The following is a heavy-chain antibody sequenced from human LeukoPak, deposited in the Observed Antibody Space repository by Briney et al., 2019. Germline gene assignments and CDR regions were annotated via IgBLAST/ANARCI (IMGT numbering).Heavy chain of an antibody. Sequence: GGSLRLSCAASGFTFDDYAMHWVRQAPGKGLEWVSGISWNSGSIGYADSVKGRLTISRDNAKNSLYLQMNSLRAEDTALYYCAKDSGSYGGITKFDYWGQGTLVTVSS. J-gene: IGHJ4*02. D-gene: IGHD1-26*01. CDR3: AKDSGSYGGITKFDY. V-gene: IGHV3-9*01. CDR2: ISWNSGSI. CDR1: GFTFDDYA.